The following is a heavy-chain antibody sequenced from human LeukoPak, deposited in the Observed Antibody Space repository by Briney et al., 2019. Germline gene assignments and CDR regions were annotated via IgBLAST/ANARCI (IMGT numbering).Heavy chain of an antibody. CDR3: ARDGPVATISGYFDY. J-gene: IGHJ4*02. V-gene: IGHV4-39*07. CDR2: IYYSGST. D-gene: IGHD5-12*01. CDR1: GGSISSSGYY. Sequence: SETLSLTCTVSGGSISSSGYYWGWIRQPPGKGLEWIGSIYYSGSTYYNPSLKSRVTISVDTSKNQFSLKLSSVTAADTAVYYCARDGPVATISGYFDYWGQGTLVTVSS.